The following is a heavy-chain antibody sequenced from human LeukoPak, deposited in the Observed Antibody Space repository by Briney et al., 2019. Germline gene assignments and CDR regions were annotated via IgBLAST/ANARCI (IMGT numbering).Heavy chain of an antibody. CDR2: IAYDGRYR. Sequence: GGSLRLSCAASGFVFSAYGMHWVRQAPGKGLEWVAVIAYDGRYRYYADSVKGRFTVSRDNSKNTVSLQMKGLRAEDTAVHYCAKDHTARELKDWGQGTLVIVSS. CDR3: AKDHTARELKD. V-gene: IGHV3-30*18. D-gene: IGHD3-10*01. J-gene: IGHJ4*02. CDR1: GFVFSAYG.